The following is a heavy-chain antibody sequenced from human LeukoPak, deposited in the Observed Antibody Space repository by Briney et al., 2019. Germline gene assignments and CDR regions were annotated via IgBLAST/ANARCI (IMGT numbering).Heavy chain of an antibody. CDR3: AREVEETGFDY. CDR2: ISYSGST. V-gene: IGHV4-59*11. Sequence: SETLSLTCTVTGGSISSHYWTWIRQPPGKGLEWIGYISYSGSTNYNASLKSRVTISVDTSKNQFSLKLTSVTAAGTAVYFCAREVEETGFDYWGQGTLVTVSS. D-gene: IGHD2-15*01. CDR1: GGSISSHY. J-gene: IGHJ4*02.